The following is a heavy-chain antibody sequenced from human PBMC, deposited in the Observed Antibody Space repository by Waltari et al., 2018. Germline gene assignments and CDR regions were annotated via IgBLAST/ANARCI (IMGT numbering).Heavy chain of an antibody. J-gene: IGHJ5*02. CDR3: ARDRGRGLYLDA. CDR1: GDSMSTSDC. V-gene: IGHV4-4*02. D-gene: IGHD2-15*01. Sequence: QLQLQESGPGLVRPSGTLSLRCDVSGDSMSTSDCWSWVRQSPQKVLEWIGQVRGSGKSNYTPSFASRVTVSLDTSNNQFSLKMTSATAADTAIYYCARDRGRGLYLDAWGPGTLVTVSP. CDR2: VRGSGKS.